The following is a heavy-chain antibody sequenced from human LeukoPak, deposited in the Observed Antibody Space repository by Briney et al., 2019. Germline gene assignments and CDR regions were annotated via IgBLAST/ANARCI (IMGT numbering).Heavy chain of an antibody. CDR3: ARDGSSTSCLDY. Sequence: EGSLRLSCAASGFTFSSYSMNWVRQAPGKGLEWVSSISSSSSYIYYADSVKGRFTISRDNAKNSLYLQMNSLRAEDTAVYYCARDGSSTSCLDYWGQGTLVTVSS. D-gene: IGHD2-2*01. J-gene: IGHJ4*02. CDR1: GFTFSSYS. V-gene: IGHV3-21*01. CDR2: ISSSSSYI.